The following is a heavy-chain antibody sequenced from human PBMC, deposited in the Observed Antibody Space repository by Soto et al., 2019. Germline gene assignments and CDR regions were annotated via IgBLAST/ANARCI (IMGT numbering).Heavy chain of an antibody. J-gene: IGHJ3*01. Sequence: PGGSLRLSCAASGFIVSSNYMSWVRQAPGKGPEWVALIYSGGTTHYAESVKGRFTISRDKSKNTLYLQMNSLRAEDTAVYYCARRWGWGHGTMVTVSS. CDR3: ARRWG. CDR2: IYSGGTT. V-gene: IGHV3-66*01. D-gene: IGHD1-26*01. CDR1: GFIVSSNY.